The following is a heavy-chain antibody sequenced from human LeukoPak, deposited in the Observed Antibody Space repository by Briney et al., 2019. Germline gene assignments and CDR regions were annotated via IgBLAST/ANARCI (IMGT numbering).Heavy chain of an antibody. CDR1: GYSFTSYW. D-gene: IGHD3-22*01. CDR3: ARLDDTSGYFSYFDY. Sequence: RGESLKISCKGSGYSFTSYWIGWVRQMPGKGLEWMGIIYPGDSDTRYNPPFQGQVTISADKSISTAYLQWSSLKASDTAMYFCARLDDTSGYFSYFDYWGQGTLVTVSS. J-gene: IGHJ4*02. CDR2: IYPGDSDT. V-gene: IGHV5-51*01.